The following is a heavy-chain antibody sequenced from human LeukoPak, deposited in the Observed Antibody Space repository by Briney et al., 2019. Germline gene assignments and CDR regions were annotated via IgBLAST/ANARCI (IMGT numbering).Heavy chain of an antibody. Sequence: SETLSLTCAVYGGSFSGYYWSWIRQPPGKGLEWIGEINHSGSTNYNPSLKSRVTISVDTSKNQFSLKLSSVTAADTAVYYCARRYYDILTGYYSPYFDYWGQGTLVTVSS. CDR1: GGSFSGYY. J-gene: IGHJ4*02. CDR2: INHSGST. D-gene: IGHD3-9*01. CDR3: ARRYYDILTGYYSPYFDY. V-gene: IGHV4-34*01.